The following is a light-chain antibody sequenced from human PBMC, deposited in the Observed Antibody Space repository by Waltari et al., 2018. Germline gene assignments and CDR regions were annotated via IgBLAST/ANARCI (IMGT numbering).Light chain of an antibody. Sequence: DLVMTQSPLSLSVTPGEPASISCRSSQSLLHSSGTTFSALYLQKPGQSPPLLIYLVSNSGSGVPDRICGRGSGTDFTHKISRVEGEGVGVYFCMQARQTPWTFGQGTKVEI. J-gene: IGKJ1*01. CDR2: LVS. CDR1: QSLLHSSGTTF. CDR3: MQARQTPWT. V-gene: IGKV2-28*01.